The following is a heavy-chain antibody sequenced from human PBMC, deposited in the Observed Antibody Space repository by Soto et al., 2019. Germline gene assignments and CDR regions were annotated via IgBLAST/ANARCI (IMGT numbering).Heavy chain of an antibody. V-gene: IGHV4-59*01. D-gene: IGHD2-21*02. CDR1: GGSISSYY. CDR3: ARSVTAIRFDY. CDR2: IYYSGST. J-gene: IGHJ4*02. Sequence: SETLSLTCTVSGGSISSYYWRWIRQPPGKGLEWIGYIYYSGSTNYNPSLKSRVTISVDTSKNQFSLKLSSVTAADTAVYYCARSVTAIRFDYWGQGTLVTVSS.